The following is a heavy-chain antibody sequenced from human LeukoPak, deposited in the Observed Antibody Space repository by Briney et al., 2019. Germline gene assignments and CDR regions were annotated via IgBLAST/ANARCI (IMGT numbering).Heavy chain of an antibody. CDR1: GYTFTSYG. D-gene: IGHD4-17*01. Sequence: ASVKVSCKASGYTFTSYGISWVRRAPGQGLEWMGWISTYLGNTDYAQRFQGRVTMTTDTSTTTVHMELRSLRSDDTAVYYCARTYGDYRFFDHWGQGTLVTVSS. CDR3: ARTYGDYRFFDH. CDR2: ISTYLGNT. J-gene: IGHJ4*02. V-gene: IGHV1-18*01.